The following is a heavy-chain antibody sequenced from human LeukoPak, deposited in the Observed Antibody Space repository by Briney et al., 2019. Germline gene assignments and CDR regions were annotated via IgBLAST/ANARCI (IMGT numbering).Heavy chain of an antibody. CDR2: ISSSGTYI. J-gene: IGHJ4*02. Sequence: GGSLRLSCAASGFTFSSYSMNWVRQAPGKGLEWVSSISSSGTYIYQADSVKGRFTISRDNAKNSMYLQMNSLRAEDTAMYYCARRYCTSTNCYAFDYWGQGTLVTVSS. CDR3: ARRYCTSTNCYAFDY. CDR1: GFTFSSYS. V-gene: IGHV3-21*01. D-gene: IGHD2-2*01.